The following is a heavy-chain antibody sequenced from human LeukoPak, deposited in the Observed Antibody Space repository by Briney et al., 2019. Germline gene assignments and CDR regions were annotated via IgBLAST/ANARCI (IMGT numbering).Heavy chain of an antibody. D-gene: IGHD5-18*01. CDR3: ARHWLRGAAKPGYMDV. J-gene: IGHJ6*03. CDR1: NGSISISSYY. CDR2: IYYSAST. V-gene: IGHV4-39*01. Sequence: PSETLSLTCTVSNGSISISSYYWGWIREPPGKGLEWIGSIYYSASTYYNPSLKSRVTISVDTSKTQFSLKLSSVTAADTAVYYCARHWLRGAAKPGYMDVWGKGTTLTVSS.